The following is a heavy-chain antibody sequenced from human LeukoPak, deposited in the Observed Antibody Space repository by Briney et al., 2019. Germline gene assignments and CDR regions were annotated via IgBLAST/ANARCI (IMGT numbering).Heavy chain of an antibody. J-gene: IGHJ6*02. Sequence: PGGSLRLSCAASGFTFSSYGMHWVRQAPGKGLEWVAVISYDGSNKYYADSVKGRFTISRDNSKNTLYLQMNSLRAEDTAVYYCAKDAAAAGPDYYYGMDAWGQGTTVTVSS. CDR1: GFTFSSYG. CDR2: ISYDGSNK. D-gene: IGHD6-13*01. CDR3: AKDAAAAGPDYYYGMDA. V-gene: IGHV3-30*18.